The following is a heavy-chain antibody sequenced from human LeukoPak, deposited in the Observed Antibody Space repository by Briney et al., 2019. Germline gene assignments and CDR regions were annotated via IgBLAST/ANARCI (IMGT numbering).Heavy chain of an antibody. CDR1: GFTFSSYG. D-gene: IGHD3-22*01. CDR3: AKGIYDSSGYYYDY. J-gene: IGHJ4*02. Sequence: GGSLRLSCAASGFTFSSYGMHWVRQAPGKGLEWEAVIWYDGSNKYYADSVKGRFTISRDNSKNTLYLQMNSLRAEDTAVYYCAKGIYDSSGYYYDYWGQGTLVTVSS. CDR2: IWYDGSNK. V-gene: IGHV3-33*06.